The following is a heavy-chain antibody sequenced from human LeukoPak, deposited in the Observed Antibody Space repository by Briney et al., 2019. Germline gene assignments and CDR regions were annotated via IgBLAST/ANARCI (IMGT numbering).Heavy chain of an antibody. CDR3: ARDHVYSSSWPRTFDY. CDR2: TYYRSKWYN. J-gene: IGHJ4*02. V-gene: IGHV6-1*01. D-gene: IGHD6-13*01. Sequence: SQTLSLTCAISGDSVSSNSAAWNWIRQSPSRGLEWLGRTYYRSKWYNDYAVSVKSRITINPDTSKNQFSLQPNSVTPEDTAVYYCARDHVYSSSWPRTFDYWGQGTLVTVSS. CDR1: GDSVSSNSAA.